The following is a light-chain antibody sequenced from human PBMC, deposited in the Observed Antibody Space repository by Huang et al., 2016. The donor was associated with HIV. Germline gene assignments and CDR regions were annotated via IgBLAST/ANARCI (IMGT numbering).Light chain of an antibody. V-gene: IGKV3-15*01. Sequence: ENLMTQSPSTLSVSPGESATLSCRASQSVFKNLAWYQQKPGQAPKRLIYGSSTRAAGMPDRFSGSGSGTDFTLTISSLQSEDFAVYYCQQYNTSPRTFGQGTKVEV. CDR1: QSVFKN. CDR3: QQYNTSPRT. J-gene: IGKJ1*01. CDR2: GSS.